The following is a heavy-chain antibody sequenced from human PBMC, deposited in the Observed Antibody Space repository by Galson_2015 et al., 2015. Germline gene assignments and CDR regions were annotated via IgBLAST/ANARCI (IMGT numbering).Heavy chain of an antibody. J-gene: IGHJ4*02. CDR2: IWYDGSRK. CDR3: ARDRRGYLRFLDY. Sequence: SLRLSCAASGFAFHSNGMHWVRQAPGKGLEWVALIWYDGSRKEYADSVKGRFTISRDNSTNTVYLHMNTLRGEDTAVYYCARDRRGYLRFLDYWGQGTLVIVSS. D-gene: IGHD3-3*01. CDR1: GFAFHSNG. V-gene: IGHV3-33*01.